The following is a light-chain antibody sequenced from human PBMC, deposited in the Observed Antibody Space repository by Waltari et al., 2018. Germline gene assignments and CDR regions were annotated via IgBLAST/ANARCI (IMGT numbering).Light chain of an antibody. J-gene: IGKJ2*01. Sequence: DIQMTQSPSSLSASVVDRVTITCRASQNIGRLFNWYQQKPGKAPNLLIYAASSLQNGVPPRFSGSGSGTDFTLTISSLQPEDSATYYCQQSVTFPYTFGQGTKLEIK. CDR1: QNIGRL. CDR2: AAS. V-gene: IGKV1-39*01. CDR3: QQSVTFPYT.